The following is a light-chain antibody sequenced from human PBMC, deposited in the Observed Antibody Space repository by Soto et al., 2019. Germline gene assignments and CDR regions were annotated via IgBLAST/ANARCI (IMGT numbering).Light chain of an antibody. CDR2: AAS. V-gene: IGKV1-39*01. CDR3: QQSDSTTWT. Sequence: DIQMTQSPSSLSASVGDRVNITCRASQGISTYLIWYQQKPGKAPKLLIYAASSLPSGVPSRFSVIGSETDFTLTISSLQPEDFATYSCQQSDSTTWTFGQGTKVEIK. CDR1: QGISTY. J-gene: IGKJ1*01.